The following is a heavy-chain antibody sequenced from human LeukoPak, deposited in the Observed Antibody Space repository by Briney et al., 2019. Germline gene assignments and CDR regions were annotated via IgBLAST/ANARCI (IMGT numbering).Heavy chain of an antibody. V-gene: IGHV4-34*01. J-gene: IGHJ4*02. CDR3: ARTLDGYSYGYYFDY. Sequence: PSESLTLTCAVSVGTFSGYYWSWIRQPPGKGLEWVGEINHSGSTNYNPSLKSRVTISVDTSKNQFSLNLSSVTAADTAVYYCARTLDGYSYGYYFDYWGQGTLVTVSS. CDR1: VGTFSGYY. CDR2: INHSGST. D-gene: IGHD5-18*01.